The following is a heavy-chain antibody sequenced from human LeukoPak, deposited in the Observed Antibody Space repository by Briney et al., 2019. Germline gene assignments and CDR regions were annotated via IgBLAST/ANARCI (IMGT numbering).Heavy chain of an antibody. J-gene: IGHJ6*03. D-gene: IGHD3-3*01. V-gene: IGHV1-8*01. CDR2: MNPNSGNT. CDR3: ARGSYDFWSGYLAYYYYYYMDV. Sequence: ASVKVSCEASGYTFTSYDINWVRQATGQGLEWMGWMNPNSGNTGYAQKFQGRVTMTRNTSISTAYMELSSLRSEDTAVYYCARGSYDFWSGYLAYYYYYYMDVWGKGTTVTVSS. CDR1: GYTFTSYD.